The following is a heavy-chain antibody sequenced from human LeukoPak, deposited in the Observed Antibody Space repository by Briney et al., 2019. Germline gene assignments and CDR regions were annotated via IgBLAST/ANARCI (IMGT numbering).Heavy chain of an antibody. J-gene: IGHJ5*02. Sequence: GESLQISCKDSSWTFISSWVGWVRQMPGKGLEWMGIIFPGDSETRYSPTFQGQVTISADKSTNTVYLQWGSLKASDTATYYCARTLNRLRGFDPWGQGTLVTVHS. CDR3: ARTLNRLRGFDP. CDR2: IFPGDSET. CDR1: SWTFISSW. V-gene: IGHV5-51*01.